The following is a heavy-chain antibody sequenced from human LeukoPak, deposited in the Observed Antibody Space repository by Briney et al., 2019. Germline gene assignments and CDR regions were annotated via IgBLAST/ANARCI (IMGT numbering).Heavy chain of an antibody. CDR3: EKDIAVSVNAPPEDFQH. CDR2: ISYDGRNQ. J-gene: IGHJ1*01. CDR1: GFTFSNNG. Sequence: GRSLRLSCAASGFTFSNNGMDWVRQAPGKGLEWVAVISYDGRNQLYADAVKGRFTISRDNSKNTLSLQMNSLRPEDTAVYYCEKDIAVSVNAPPEDFQHWGQGTLVTVSS. D-gene: IGHD6-19*01. V-gene: IGHV3-30*18.